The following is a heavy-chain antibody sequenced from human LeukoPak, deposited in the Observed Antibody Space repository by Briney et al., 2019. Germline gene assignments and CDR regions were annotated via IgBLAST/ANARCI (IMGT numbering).Heavy chain of an antibody. CDR1: GLTFSSYG. CDR3: AKNSGGYECWSAYYRYYYYMDV. Sequence: GGSLSLSCAASGLTFSSYGMHWVRQAPGKGLEWVAFIWYDGSNKYYTDSVKGRFTISRDNSKHTLHLQMNSLRAEDTAMYYCAKNSGGYECWSAYYRYYYYMDVCGKGSTVTVSS. J-gene: IGHJ6*03. CDR2: IWYDGSNK. D-gene: IGHD3-3*01. V-gene: IGHV3-30*02.